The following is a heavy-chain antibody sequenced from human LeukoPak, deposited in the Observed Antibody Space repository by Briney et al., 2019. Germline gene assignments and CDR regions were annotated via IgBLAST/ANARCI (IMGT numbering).Heavy chain of an antibody. J-gene: IGHJ4*02. CDR3: ARVWLGYYFDY. D-gene: IGHD6-19*01. CDR2: ISAYNGNT. Sequence: ASVKVSCKASGYTFTSYGISWVRQAPGQGIEWMGWISAYNGNTNYAQKLQGRVTMTTDTSTSTAYMELRSLRSDDAAVYYCARVWLGYYFDYWGQGTLVTVSS. CDR1: GYTFTSYG. V-gene: IGHV1-18*01.